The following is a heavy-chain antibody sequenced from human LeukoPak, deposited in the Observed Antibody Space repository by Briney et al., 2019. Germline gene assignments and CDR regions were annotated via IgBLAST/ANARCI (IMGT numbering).Heavy chain of an antibody. CDR3: ATSGMVRGMDV. J-gene: IGHJ6*02. V-gene: IGHV1-2*02. D-gene: IGHD3-10*01. CDR1: GSTFGGYY. CDR2: INPNSGGT. Sequence: ASVKVSCKASGSTFGGYYMHWVRQAPGQGLEWMGWINPNSGGTSYAQKFQGRVTMTRDTSISTAYMELSRLRSDDSAVYYCATSGMVRGMDVWGQGTTVTVSS.